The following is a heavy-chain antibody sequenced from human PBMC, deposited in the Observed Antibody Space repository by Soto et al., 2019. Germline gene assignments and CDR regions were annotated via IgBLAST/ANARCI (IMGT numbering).Heavy chain of an antibody. V-gene: IGHV3-48*02. D-gene: IGHD3-16*02. CDR2: ISSDSSTI. Sequence: EVQLVESGGGLVQPGGSQRLSCAASGFIFSNYGMNWVRQAPGKGLEWVSYISSDSSTIYYADSVEGRFTISMDNAKNSLYLQINSLRDEDTAVYYCARDYDYVWGNYRYYYGMDVCGQGTTVTVSS. CDR3: ARDYDYVWGNYRYYYGMDV. J-gene: IGHJ6*02. CDR1: GFIFSNYG.